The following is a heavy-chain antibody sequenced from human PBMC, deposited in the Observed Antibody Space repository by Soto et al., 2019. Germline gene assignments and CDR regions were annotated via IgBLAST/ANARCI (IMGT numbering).Heavy chain of an antibody. Sequence: QVTLKESGPVLLKPTETLTLTCTASGFSLSDSRLGVGWIRQPPGKALEWVAHIFSGDDRSYSPSLRSRLTISKDPSISQVVLTLTNVDPADTATYDCVRIDVTRDWLYYVEHWGRGTPVTVSP. J-gene: IGHJ5*02. V-gene: IGHV2-26*01. CDR1: GFSLSDSRLG. CDR3: VRIDVTRDWLYYVEH. D-gene: IGHD1-26*01. CDR2: IFSGDDR.